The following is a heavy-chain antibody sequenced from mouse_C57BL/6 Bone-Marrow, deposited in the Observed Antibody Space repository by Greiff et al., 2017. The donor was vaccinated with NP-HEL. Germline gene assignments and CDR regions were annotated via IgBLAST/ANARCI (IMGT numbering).Heavy chain of an antibody. D-gene: IGHD1-1*01. Sequence: QVQLQQPGAELVKPGASVKLSCKASGYTFTSYWMHWVKQRPGHGLEWIGMIHPNSGSTNYNEKFKSKATLTVDKSSSTAYMQLSSLTSEDSAVYYGARSYNGSSLWYFDVWGTGTTVTVSS. J-gene: IGHJ1*03. CDR1: GYTFTSYW. V-gene: IGHV1-64*01. CDR3: ARSYNGSSLWYFDV. CDR2: IHPNSGST.